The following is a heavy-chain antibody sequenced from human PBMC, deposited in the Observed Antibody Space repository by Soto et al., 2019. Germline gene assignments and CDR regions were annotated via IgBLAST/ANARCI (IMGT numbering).Heavy chain of an antibody. Sequence: GGSLRLSCAASGFTFSSYAMSWVRQAPGKGLEWVSAISGSGGSTYYADSVKGRFTISRDNSKNTLYLQMNSLRAEDTAVYYCAKEGELYYYDSSGSGYWGQGTLVTVSS. V-gene: IGHV3-23*01. D-gene: IGHD3-22*01. CDR3: AKEGELYYYDSSGSGY. CDR1: GFTFSSYA. J-gene: IGHJ4*02. CDR2: ISGSGGST.